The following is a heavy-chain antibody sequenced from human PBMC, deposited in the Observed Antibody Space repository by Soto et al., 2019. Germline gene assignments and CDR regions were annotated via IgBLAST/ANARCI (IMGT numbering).Heavy chain of an antibody. CDR1: GLTFSSYS. CDR3: AKETGSYRECYFDL. CDR2: ISGSSSTI. D-gene: IGHD1-26*01. V-gene: IGHV3-21*04. Sequence: EVQLVESGGGLVKPGGSLRLSCAASGLTFSSYSMNWVRQAPGKGLEWVSTISGSSSTIYYADSVKGRFTISRDNAKNSLFLQMNSLRAEDTALYYCAKETGSYRECYFDLWGRGTLVTVSS. J-gene: IGHJ2*01.